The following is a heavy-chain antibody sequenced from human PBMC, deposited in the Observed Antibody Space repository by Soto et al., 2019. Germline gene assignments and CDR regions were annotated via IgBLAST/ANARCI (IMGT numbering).Heavy chain of an antibody. D-gene: IGHD2-8*01. Sequence: GASVKVSCKASGYTFTSYGISWVRQAPGQGLEWMGWISAYNGSTNYAQKLQGRVAMTRDTSTSTVYMELNSLRSEDTAVYYCARPPYPGCINAVCYPLDYWGQGTLVTVSS. CDR3: ARPPYPGCINAVCYPLDY. V-gene: IGHV1-18*01. CDR1: GYTFTSYG. J-gene: IGHJ4*02. CDR2: ISAYNGST.